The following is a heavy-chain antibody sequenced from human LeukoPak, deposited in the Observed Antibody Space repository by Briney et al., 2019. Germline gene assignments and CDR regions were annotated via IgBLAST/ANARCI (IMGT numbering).Heavy chain of an antibody. CDR3: ASHLYYYDSSGYYKGGFDY. J-gene: IGHJ4*02. Sequence: IYYSGSTNYNPSLKSRVTISVDTSKNQFSLKLSSVTAADTAVYYCASHLYYYDSSGYYKGGFDYWGQGTLVTVSS. V-gene: IGHV4-59*08. CDR2: IYYSGST. D-gene: IGHD3-22*01.